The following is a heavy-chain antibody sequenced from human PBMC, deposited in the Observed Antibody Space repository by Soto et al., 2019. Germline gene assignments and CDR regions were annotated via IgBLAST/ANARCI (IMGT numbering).Heavy chain of an antibody. CDR1: GFSFGSYA. Sequence: GGSVRLSCAASGFSFGSYALSWVRQAPGKGLEWVSTISGSDGKTFYADSVKGRFSISRDTSQSTLYLQMNSLRADDTAMYYCARWSYLDYWGQGTRVTVSS. CDR2: ISGSDGKT. V-gene: IGHV3-23*01. J-gene: IGHJ4*02. CDR3: ARWSYLDY. D-gene: IGHD3-3*01.